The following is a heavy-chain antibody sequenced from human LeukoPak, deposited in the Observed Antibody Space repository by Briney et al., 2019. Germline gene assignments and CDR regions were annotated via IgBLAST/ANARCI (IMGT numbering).Heavy chain of an antibody. Sequence: GGSLRLSCTGSGFTFSSYNMNWVRQAPGKGLEWVSYISSSGSSMNSADSVKGRFTISRDNARNSLYLQMNSLRVEDTAVYYCASRGSWVWLRPIDYWGQGTLVTVSS. CDR3: ASRGSWVWLRPIDY. D-gene: IGHD5-12*01. V-gene: IGHV3-48*01. CDR1: GFTFSSYN. J-gene: IGHJ4*02. CDR2: ISSSGSSM.